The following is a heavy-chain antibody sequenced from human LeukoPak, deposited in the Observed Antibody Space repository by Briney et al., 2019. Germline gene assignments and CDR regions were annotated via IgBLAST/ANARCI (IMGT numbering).Heavy chain of an antibody. D-gene: IGHD3-10*01. CDR3: ARELVRGVIGAFDI. CDR1: GGSIRDYY. CDR2: IYDSGST. Sequence: SETLSLTCTVAGGSIRDYYLSWIRQPPGKGLEWIGYIYDSGSTNYNPSLKSRVTISVDTSKKYLSLKLSSVTAADTAVYYCARELVRGVIGAFDIWGQGTMVTVPS. V-gene: IGHV4-59*01. J-gene: IGHJ3*02.